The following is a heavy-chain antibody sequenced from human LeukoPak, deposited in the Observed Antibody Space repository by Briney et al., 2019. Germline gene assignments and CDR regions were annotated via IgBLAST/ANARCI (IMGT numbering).Heavy chain of an antibody. Sequence: SETLSLTCTVSGGSIDSNNAYWAWLRQPPGKGLEWIGSIYYSEFTHDNPSLKSRVSISVDTSKNQFSLKLESVTAVDPAVYYCASGRFDDYGEFGRGDYFYLWGQGTLVSVLS. CDR3: ASGRFDDYGEFGRGDYFYL. CDR1: GGSIDSNNAY. J-gene: IGHJ4*02. V-gene: IGHV4-39*01. CDR2: IYYSEFT. D-gene: IGHD4-17*01.